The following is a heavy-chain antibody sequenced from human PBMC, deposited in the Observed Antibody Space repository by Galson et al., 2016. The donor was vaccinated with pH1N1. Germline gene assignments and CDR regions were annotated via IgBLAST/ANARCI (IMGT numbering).Heavy chain of an antibody. D-gene: IGHD2-2*01. CDR1: GFIFNTYG. Sequence: SLRLSCAASGFIFNTYGMHWVRQAPGRGLEWVAFIRYNGRDMFYADSVKGRFRVSRDNSKNTLYLQMNSLRTEDTAIYYCAKVESSPVGLWGRGTLVAVSS. J-gene: IGHJ1*01. CDR2: IRYNGRDM. V-gene: IGHV3-30*02. CDR3: AKVESSPVGL.